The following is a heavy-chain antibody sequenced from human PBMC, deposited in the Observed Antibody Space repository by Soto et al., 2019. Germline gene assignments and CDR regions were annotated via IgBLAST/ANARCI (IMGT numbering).Heavy chain of an antibody. V-gene: IGHV4-59*01. J-gene: IGHJ4*02. Sequence: ETLSLTCTVSGGSISSYYWSWIRQSPGKGLEWIGYMHYSGNTNYNPSLKSRVTTSLDTSRNQFSLKLSSVTAADTAVYYCARSIDSSGYYFSNCWGQGTLVTVSS. D-gene: IGHD3-22*01. CDR3: ARSIDSSGYYFSNC. CDR1: GGSISSYY. CDR2: MHYSGNT.